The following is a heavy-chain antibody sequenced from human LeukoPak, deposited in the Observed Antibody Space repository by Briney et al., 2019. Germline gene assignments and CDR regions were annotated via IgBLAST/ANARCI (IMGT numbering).Heavy chain of an antibody. Sequence: GGSLRLSCAASGFTFSDYYMSWIRQAPGKGLEWVSYISSSGSTIYYADSVKGRFTISRDNAKNSLYLQMNSLRAEDTAVYYCAREKMWIQQWRTQPHYYYMDVWGKGTTVTISS. V-gene: IGHV3-11*04. J-gene: IGHJ6*03. D-gene: IGHD5-18*01. CDR3: AREKMWIQQWRTQPHYYYMDV. CDR1: GFTFSDYY. CDR2: ISSSGSTI.